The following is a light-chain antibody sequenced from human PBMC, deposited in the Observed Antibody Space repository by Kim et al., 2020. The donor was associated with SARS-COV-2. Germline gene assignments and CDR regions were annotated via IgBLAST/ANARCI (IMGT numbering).Light chain of an antibody. Sequence: EIVLTQSPGTLSLSPGESATLSCRASQSVSSSYLAWYQQKPGQAPRLLIYGASSRATGIPDRFSGSGSGTDFTLTISRLEPEDLAVYYCQQYGSLKTFGQGTKVYIK. CDR3: QQYGSLKT. J-gene: IGKJ1*01. CDR1: QSVSSSY. CDR2: GAS. V-gene: IGKV3-20*01.